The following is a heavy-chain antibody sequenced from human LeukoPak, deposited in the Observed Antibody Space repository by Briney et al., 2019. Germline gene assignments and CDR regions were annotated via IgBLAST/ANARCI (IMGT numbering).Heavy chain of an antibody. CDR2: ISGSGGST. Sequence: PGGSLRLSCAASGFTFSSYAMSWVRQAPGKGLEWVSAISGSGGSTYYADSVKGRFTISRDNAKNTLYLQMNSLRAEDTAVYYCARSPENYDFWSGYSHFDYWGQGTLVTVSS. CDR1: GFTFSSYA. V-gene: IGHV3-23*01. CDR3: ARSPENYDFWSGYSHFDY. D-gene: IGHD3-3*01. J-gene: IGHJ4*02.